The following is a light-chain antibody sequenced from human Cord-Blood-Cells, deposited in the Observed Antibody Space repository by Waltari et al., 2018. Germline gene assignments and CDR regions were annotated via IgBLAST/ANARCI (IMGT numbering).Light chain of an antibody. CDR3: CSYAGSSTYV. CDR1: SSDVGSYNL. V-gene: IGLV2-23*02. Sequence: QSALTQPASVSGSPGQSITLSCTGTSSDVGSYNLVSWYQQHPGKAPKLMIYEVSKPPSGVSNRFSGSKSGNTASLTISGLQAEDEADYYCCSYAGSSTYVFGTGTKVTVL. CDR2: EVS. J-gene: IGLJ1*01.